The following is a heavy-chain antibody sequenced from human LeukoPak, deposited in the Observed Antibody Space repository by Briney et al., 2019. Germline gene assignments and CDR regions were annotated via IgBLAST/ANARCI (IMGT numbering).Heavy chain of an antibody. CDR1: VDSVSINSAA. J-gene: IGHJ6*04. CDR3: ARASCIAVACYYYGMDV. V-gene: IGHV6-1*01. D-gene: IGHD6-19*01. CDR2: TYYRSKWYN. Sequence: SQTLSLTCAISVDSVSINSAAWNWIRQSPSRGLEWLGRTYYRSKWYNDYAVSVKSRITINPDTSKNQFSLQLNSVTPEDTAVYYCARASCIAVACYYYGMDVWGKGTTVTVSS.